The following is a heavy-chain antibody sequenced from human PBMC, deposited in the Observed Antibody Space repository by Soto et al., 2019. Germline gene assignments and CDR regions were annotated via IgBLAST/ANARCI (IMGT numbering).Heavy chain of an antibody. V-gene: IGHV3-30*18. CDR3: AKEAYYYDSSGYYNGMDV. J-gene: IGHJ6*02. CDR1: GFTFSSYG. Sequence: GGSLRLSCAASGFTFSSYGMHWVRQAPGKGLEWVAVISYDGSNKYYADSVKGRFTISRDNSKNTLYLQMNSLRAEDTAVYYCAKEAYYYDSSGYYNGMDVWGQGTTVTVSS. D-gene: IGHD3-22*01. CDR2: ISYDGSNK.